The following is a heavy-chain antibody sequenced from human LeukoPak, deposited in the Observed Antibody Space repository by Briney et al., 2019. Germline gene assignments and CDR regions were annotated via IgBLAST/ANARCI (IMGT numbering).Heavy chain of an antibody. Sequence: SETLSLICTVSGGSISSYYWSWIRQPAGKGLEWIGRIYTSGSTNYNPSLKSRVTMSVDTSKNQFSLKLSSVIAADTAVYYCAQLASPRGYYYGMDVWGQGTTVTVSS. D-gene: IGHD3-3*02. CDR3: AQLASPRGYYYGMDV. J-gene: IGHJ6*02. CDR2: IYTSGST. V-gene: IGHV4-4*07. CDR1: GGSISSYY.